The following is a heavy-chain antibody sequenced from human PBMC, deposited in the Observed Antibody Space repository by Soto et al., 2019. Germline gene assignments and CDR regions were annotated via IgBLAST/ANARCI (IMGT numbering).Heavy chain of an antibody. CDR2: IYYSGST. CDR1: GGSISSSSYY. Sequence: QLQLQESGPGLVKPSETLSLTCTVSGGSISSSSYYWGWIRQPPGKGLEWIGSIYYSGSTYYNPSLKSRVTISVDTSKNQFSLKLSSVTAADTAVYYCARVPRVESSGQRYFDYWGQGTLVTVSS. D-gene: IGHD3-22*01. J-gene: IGHJ4*02. CDR3: ARVPRVESSGQRYFDY. V-gene: IGHV4-39*07.